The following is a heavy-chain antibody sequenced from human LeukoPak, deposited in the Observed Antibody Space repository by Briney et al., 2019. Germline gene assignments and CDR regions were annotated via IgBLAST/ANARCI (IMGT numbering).Heavy chain of an antibody. Sequence: SETLSLTCAVSGGSISCGGYSWSWIRQPPGKGLEWIGYIYHSGSTYYNPSLKSRVTISVDTSKNQFSLKLSSVTAADTAVYYCARGHLALDNWGQGTLVTVSP. CDR3: ARGHLALDN. CDR2: IYHSGST. CDR1: GGSISCGGYS. V-gene: IGHV4-30-2*01. J-gene: IGHJ4*02.